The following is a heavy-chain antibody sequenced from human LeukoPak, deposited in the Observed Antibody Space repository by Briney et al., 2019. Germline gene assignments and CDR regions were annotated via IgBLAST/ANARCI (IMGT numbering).Heavy chain of an antibody. CDR1: GYTFTGYY. V-gene: IGHV1-2*02. Sequence: ASVKVSCKASGYTFTGYYMHWVRQAPGQGLEWMGWINPNSGGTNYAQKFQGRVTMTRDTSISTAYMELSRLRSDDTAVYYCARYSSSSSALDYWGQGTLVTVSS. J-gene: IGHJ4*02. CDR2: INPNSGGT. D-gene: IGHD6-6*01. CDR3: ARYSSSSSALDY.